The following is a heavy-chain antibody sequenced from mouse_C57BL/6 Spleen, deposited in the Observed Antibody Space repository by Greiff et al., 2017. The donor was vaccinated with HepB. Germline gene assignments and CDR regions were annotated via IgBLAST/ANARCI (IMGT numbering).Heavy chain of an antibody. J-gene: IGHJ3*01. D-gene: IGHD1-1*01. CDR2: IDPETGGT. V-gene: IGHV1-15*01. CDR3: TRAITIYYYGSNWFAY. CDR1: GYTFTDYE. Sequence: LQESGAELVRPGASVTLSCKASGYTFTDYEMHWVKQTPVHGLEWIGAIDPETGGTAYNQKFKGKAILTADKSSSTAYMELRSLTSEDSAVYYCTRAITIYYYGSNWFAYWGQGTLVTVSA.